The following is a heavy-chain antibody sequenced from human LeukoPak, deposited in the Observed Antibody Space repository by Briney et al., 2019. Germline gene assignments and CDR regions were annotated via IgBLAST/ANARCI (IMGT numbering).Heavy chain of an antibody. J-gene: IGHJ6*03. Sequence: GGTLRLSCAASEFSVGSNYMTWVRQAPGKRLEWVSSITSSSSYIYYADSVKGRFTISRDNAKNSLYLQMDSLRVEDTAEYYCARDPYSGNYGAYYYYYMDVWGKGTTVTVSS. CDR1: EFSVGSNY. D-gene: IGHD1-26*01. CDR2: ITSSSSYI. V-gene: IGHV3-21*06. CDR3: ARDPYSGNYGAYYYYYMDV.